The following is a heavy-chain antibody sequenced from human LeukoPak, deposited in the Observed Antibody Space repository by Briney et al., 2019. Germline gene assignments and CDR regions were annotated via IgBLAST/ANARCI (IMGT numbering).Heavy chain of an antibody. D-gene: IGHD4-17*01. CDR1: GFTFSSYE. J-gene: IGHJ6*03. V-gene: IGHV3-48*03. CDR2: ISSSGSTI. CDR3: ARVADDYGDYESYYYYMDV. Sequence: GGSLRLSCAASGFTFSSYEMNWVRQAPGKGLEWVSYISSSGSTIYYADSVKGRFTISRDNAKNSLYLQMNSLRAEDTAVYYCARVADDYGDYESYYYYMDVWGKGTTVTISS.